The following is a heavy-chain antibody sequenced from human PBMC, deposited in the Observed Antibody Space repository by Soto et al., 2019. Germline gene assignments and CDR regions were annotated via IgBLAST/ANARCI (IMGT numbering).Heavy chain of an antibody. J-gene: IGHJ5*02. CDR3: SRRAPEGFDP. CDR1: GGSIATSSYF. V-gene: IGHV4-39*02. CDR2: IDYRGTI. Sequence: SETLSLTCTVSGGSIATSSYFWAWIRRPPGKGLEWIGSIDYRGTIYNNPSLKSRVTISVDTSKNHFSLKLDSVTAADTALYYCSRRAPEGFDPWGQGTMVTVSS.